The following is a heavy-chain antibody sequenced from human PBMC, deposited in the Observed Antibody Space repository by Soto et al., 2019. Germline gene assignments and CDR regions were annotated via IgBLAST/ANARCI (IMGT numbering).Heavy chain of an antibody. D-gene: IGHD6-6*01. J-gene: IGHJ6*02. V-gene: IGHV3-21*01. CDR1: GFTFSSYS. Sequence: KPGGSLRLSCAASGFTFSSYSMNWVRQAPGKGLEWVSSISSNSSYMYYADSVKGRCTISRDNAKNSLYLQMNNLRAEATAVYYCATFTRSSSARYYSGMDVWGQGPTVTVSS. CDR3: ATFTRSSSARYYSGMDV. CDR2: ISSNSSYM.